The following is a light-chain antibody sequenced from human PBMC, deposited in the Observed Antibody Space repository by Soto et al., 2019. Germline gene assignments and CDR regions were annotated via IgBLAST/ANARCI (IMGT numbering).Light chain of an antibody. CDR3: QQNGALPTT. CDR1: QSVISNF. Sequence: EVVLTQSPGTLSLSPGESATLSCRASQSVISNFLAWYQQKPGQAPRLLIYDTSNRATGIPDRFSGSGSGTDFTLTISRLEPEDFAVYYCQQNGALPTTFGQGTKVEIK. CDR2: DTS. J-gene: IGKJ1*01. V-gene: IGKV3-20*01.